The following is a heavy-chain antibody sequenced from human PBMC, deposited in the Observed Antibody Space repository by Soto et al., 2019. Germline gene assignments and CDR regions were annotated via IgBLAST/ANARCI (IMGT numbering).Heavy chain of an antibody. J-gene: IGHJ6*02. D-gene: IGHD6-13*01. CDR2: ISSSSSTI. V-gene: IGHV3-48*02. CDR3: ARDQAAVVYYYYYGMDV. Sequence: GGSLRLSCAASGFTFSSYSMNWVRQAPGKGLEWVSYISSSSSTIYYADSVKGRFTISRDNAKNSLYLQMNSLRDEDTAVYYCARDQAAVVYYYYYGMDVWGQGTTVTVSS. CDR1: GFTFSSYS.